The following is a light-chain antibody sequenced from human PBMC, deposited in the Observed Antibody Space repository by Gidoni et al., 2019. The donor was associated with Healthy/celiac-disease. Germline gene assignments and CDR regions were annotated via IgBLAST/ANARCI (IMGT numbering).Light chain of an antibody. CDR3: QSYDSSLSGSV. Sequence: QSVLTQPPSVAGAPGQRVTISCTGSSSNIGAGYDVHWYQQLPGTAPKLLINGTSNRPSGVPDRFSGSKSGPSASLAITGLQAEDEADYYCQSYDSSLSGSVFGGGTKLTVL. CDR2: GTS. V-gene: IGLV1-40*01. CDR1: SSNIGAGYD. J-gene: IGLJ2*01.